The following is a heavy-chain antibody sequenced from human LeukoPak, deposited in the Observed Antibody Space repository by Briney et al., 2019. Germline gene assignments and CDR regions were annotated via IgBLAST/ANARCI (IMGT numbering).Heavy chain of an antibody. V-gene: IGHV4-34*01. Sequence: PSETLSLTCAVYGGSFSGYYWSWIRQPPGKGLEWIGEINHSGSTNYNPSLKSRVTISVDTSKNQFSLKLSSATAADTAVYYCARGLIAAAGTPSNDYWGQGTLVTVSS. CDR1: GGSFSGYY. CDR3: ARGLIAAAGTPSNDY. D-gene: IGHD6-13*01. J-gene: IGHJ4*02. CDR2: INHSGST.